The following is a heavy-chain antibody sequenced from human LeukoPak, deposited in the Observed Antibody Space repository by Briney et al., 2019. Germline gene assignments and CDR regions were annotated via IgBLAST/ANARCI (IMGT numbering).Heavy chain of an antibody. CDR1: GYTFTNYD. CDR2: MNPNSGNT. J-gene: IGHJ4*02. V-gene: IGHV1-8*01. Sequence: ASVKVSCKASGYTFTNYDIHWGRQASGQGLEWMGWMNPNSGNTGYAQKFQGRLTMTRDTSINTAYMELASLRSEDTAVYYCARGVFSDYWGQGTLVSVSS. CDR3: ARGVFSDY.